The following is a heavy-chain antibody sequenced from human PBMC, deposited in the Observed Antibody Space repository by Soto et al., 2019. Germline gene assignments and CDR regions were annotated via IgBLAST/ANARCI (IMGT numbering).Heavy chain of an antibody. J-gene: IGHJ5*02. CDR3: ARGGTTVTTFWFDP. V-gene: IGHV4-34*01. D-gene: IGHD4-17*01. CDR2: INHSGST. Sequence: QVQLQQWGAGLLKPSETLYLTCAVCGGSFSGYYWSWIRQPPGKGLEWIGEINHSGSTNYNPSLKSRVTISVDTSKNQFSLKLSSVTAADTAVYYCARGGTTVTTFWFDPWGQETLVTVSS. CDR1: GGSFSGYY.